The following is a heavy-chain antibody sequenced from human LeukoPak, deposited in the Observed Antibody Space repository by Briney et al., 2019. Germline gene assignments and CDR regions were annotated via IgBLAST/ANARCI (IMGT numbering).Heavy chain of an antibody. D-gene: IGHD3-22*01. CDR3: ARDSNYYDSSAYYDAFDI. CDR1: GFTFSTYW. J-gene: IGHJ3*02. Sequence: GGSLRLSCAASGFTFSTYWMSWVRQAPGKGLEWVANIKEEGSEKNYVDSVKGRFTISRDNAKNSLYLQMNSLRAEDTAVYYCARDSNYYDSSAYYDAFDIWGQRTMVTVSS. CDR2: IKEEGSEK. V-gene: IGHV3-7*05.